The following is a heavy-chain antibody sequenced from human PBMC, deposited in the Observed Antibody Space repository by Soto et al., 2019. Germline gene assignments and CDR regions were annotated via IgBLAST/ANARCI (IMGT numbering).Heavy chain of an antibody. CDR3: ARERPYIDY. J-gene: IGHJ4*02. Sequence: ASVKVSYKASCHTFTNYGISWGRQAPGQGLEWMGWISGYNGNTNYAQKFQGRVTMTTDTSTSTAYMELRSLKSDDTAVYYCARERPYIDYWGQGTLVTGSS. V-gene: IGHV1-18*01. CDR2: ISGYNGNT. D-gene: IGHD2-2*02. CDR1: CHTFTNYG.